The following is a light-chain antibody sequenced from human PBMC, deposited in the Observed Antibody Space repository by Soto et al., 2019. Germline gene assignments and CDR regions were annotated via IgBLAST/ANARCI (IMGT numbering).Light chain of an antibody. CDR1: QAIRND. CDR3: LQHNTYPRT. CDR2: AAS. Sequence: DIQMTLSPSSLSASVGDRATINCRASQAIRNDLGWYQQKPAKAPKRLIYAASSLQSGVPSRFSGSGSGTEFNLTISSLQTEDSATYYCLQHNTYPRTFGQGTRLEIK. V-gene: IGKV1-17*01. J-gene: IGKJ5*01.